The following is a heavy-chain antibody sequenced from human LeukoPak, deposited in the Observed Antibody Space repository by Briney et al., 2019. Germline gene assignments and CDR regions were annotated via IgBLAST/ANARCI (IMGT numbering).Heavy chain of an antibody. CDR1: GGTFSSYA. Sequence: SVKVSCKASGGTFSSYAISWVRQAPGQGLEWMGGIIPIFGTANYAQKFQGRVTITTDESTSTAYMELSSLRSEDTAVYYCACDAPNLFDPWGQGTLVTVSS. V-gene: IGHV1-69*05. CDR2: IIPIFGTA. J-gene: IGHJ5*02. CDR3: ACDAPNLFDP.